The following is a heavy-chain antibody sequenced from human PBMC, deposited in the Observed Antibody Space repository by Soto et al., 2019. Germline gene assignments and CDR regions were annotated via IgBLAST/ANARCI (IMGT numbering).Heavy chain of an antibody. V-gene: IGHV3-23*01. CDR3: ANEIRPNDY. Sequence: GGSLRLSCAASGLPFSSHAMSWVRQAPGKGLEWVSSISISGGNTYYADSVRGRFTISRDNSKNTLYLHMNSLTAEDTAIYYCANEIRPNDYWGQGTLVTVSS. D-gene: IGHD4-17*01. J-gene: IGHJ4*02. CDR1: GLPFSSHA. CDR2: ISISGGNT.